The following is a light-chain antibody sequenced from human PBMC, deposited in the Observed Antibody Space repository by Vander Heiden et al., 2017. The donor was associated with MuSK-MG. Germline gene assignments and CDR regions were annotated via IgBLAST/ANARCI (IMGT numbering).Light chain of an antibody. V-gene: IGLV3-1*01. CDR3: KVWDTTTVV. CDR1: KMGDTY. Sequence: SDELTQPPSVSVSPGQTVSITCSGEKMGDTYASWYQQKPGQSPVWGIYRDSKRPSGIPERFSGSNSANKANLTISGTQPMEEADYYCKVWDTTTVVFGGGTKLTVL. CDR2: RDS. J-gene: IGLJ2*01.